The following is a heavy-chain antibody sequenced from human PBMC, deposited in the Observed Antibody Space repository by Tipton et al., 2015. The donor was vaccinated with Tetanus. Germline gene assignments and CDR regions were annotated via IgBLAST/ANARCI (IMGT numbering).Heavy chain of an antibody. CDR2: IRTRPNNYAT. D-gene: IGHD5-12*01. CDR3: ARPLALDGGYETYFDL. J-gene: IGHJ2*01. V-gene: IGHV3-73*01. CDR1: GFTFSSYW. Sequence: SLRLSCVGSGFTFSSYWMSWVRQASGKGLEWVGRIRTRPNNYATVYGESVRGRFLMSRDDSNNTAYLQMNSLKTEDTAVYFCARPLALDGGYETYFDLWGRGTLVTVSS.